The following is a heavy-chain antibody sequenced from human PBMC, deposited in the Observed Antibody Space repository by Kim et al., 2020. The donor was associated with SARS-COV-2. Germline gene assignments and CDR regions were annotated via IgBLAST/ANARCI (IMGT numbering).Heavy chain of an antibody. J-gene: IGHJ4*02. CDR3: ARELPTNGDYGRYFDY. CDR2: ISAYNGNT. V-gene: IGHV1-18*01. Sequence: ASVKVSCKSSGYTFTSYGISWVRQAPGQGLEWMGWISAYNGNTNYAQKLQGRVTMTTDTSTSTAYMELRSLRSDDTAVYYCARELPTNGDYGRYFDYWGQGTLVTVSS. D-gene: IGHD4-17*01. CDR1: GYTFTSYG.